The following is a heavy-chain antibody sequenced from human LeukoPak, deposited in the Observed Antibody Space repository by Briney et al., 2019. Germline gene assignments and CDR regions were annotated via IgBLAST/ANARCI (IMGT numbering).Heavy chain of an antibody. CDR2: INPNSGDS. CDR1: GYTFTGYY. D-gene: IGHD2-21*02. CDR3: ARYVLKVTNYYYYYYMDV. V-gene: IGHV1-2*02. J-gene: IGHJ6*03. Sequence: ASVKVSCKASGYTFTGYYLLWVRQAPGQGLEWMGWINPNSGDSNYAQKLQGRVTMTTDTSTSTAYMELRSLRSDDTAVYYCARYVLKVTNYYYYYYMDVWGKGTTVTVSS.